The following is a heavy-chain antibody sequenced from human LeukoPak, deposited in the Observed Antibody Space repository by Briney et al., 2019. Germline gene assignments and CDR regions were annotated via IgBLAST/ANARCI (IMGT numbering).Heavy chain of an antibody. Sequence: PGGSLRLSCAASGFTLSSYWMSWVRQAPGEGLGWVASIKQDGSERHYADSVKGRFSTSRDNAKNSLSLQMNSLIADDTALYYCARDRGAGTTDYWGQGTLVTVSS. J-gene: IGHJ4*02. CDR2: IKQDGSER. V-gene: IGHV3-7*01. D-gene: IGHD6-19*01. CDR3: ARDRGAGTTDY. CDR1: GFTLSSYW.